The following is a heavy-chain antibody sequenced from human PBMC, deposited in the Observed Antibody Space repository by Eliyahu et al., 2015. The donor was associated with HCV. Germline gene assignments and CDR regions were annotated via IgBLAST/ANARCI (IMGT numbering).Heavy chain of an antibody. CDR1: GXSFKKAW. Sequence: VESGGGLVKPXGSLXLXCSTSGXSFKKAWMXWVXQAPGKGLEWVGRVKSEXDGXTVDYAAPVQGRFTISRNDSSNMLYLEMNSLQTDDTALYHCTTLASGRSNYWGQGILVTVSS. V-gene: IGHV3-15*01. CDR2: VKSEXDGXTV. J-gene: IGHJ4*02. CDR3: TTLASGRSNY.